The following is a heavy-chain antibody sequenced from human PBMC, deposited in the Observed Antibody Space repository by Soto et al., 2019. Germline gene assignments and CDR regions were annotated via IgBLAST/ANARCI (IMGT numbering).Heavy chain of an antibody. CDR3: VKDTQWLETYLVS. J-gene: IGHJ5*02. D-gene: IGHD6-19*01. Sequence: GGCVRLSCAASGFRLDAQGMAWVRQSLGKVIHWVSSINVSGALTYYIESVKGRFTISRDNSEHTLYLQMNNLEADDTAIYYFVKDTQWLETYLVSWGPGTLATGSS. CDR1: GFRLDAQG. CDR2: INVSGALT. V-gene: IGHV3-23*01.